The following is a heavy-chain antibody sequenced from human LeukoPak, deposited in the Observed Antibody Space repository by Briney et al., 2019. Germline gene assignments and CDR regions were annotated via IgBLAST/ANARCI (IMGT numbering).Heavy chain of an antibody. CDR3: AKAFGGNSFDY. D-gene: IGHD4-23*01. CDR2: ISWNGGTI. CDR1: GFTFSSYS. Sequence: GGSLRLSCAASGFTFSSYSMNWVRQAPGKGLEWVSGISWNGGTIGYADSVKGRFTISRDNAKNSLYLHMNSLRAEDTALYYCAKAFGGNSFDYWGQGTLVTVSS. J-gene: IGHJ4*02. V-gene: IGHV3-9*01.